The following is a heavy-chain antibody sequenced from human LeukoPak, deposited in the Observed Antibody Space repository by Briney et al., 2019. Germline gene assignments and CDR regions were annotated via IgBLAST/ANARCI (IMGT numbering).Heavy chain of an antibody. D-gene: IGHD3-22*01. CDR2: INPNSGGT. CDR3: ARGTYYYDSSGSLIIDY. J-gene: IGHJ4*02. Sequence: ASVKVSRKASGYTFTGYYMHWVRQAPGQGLEWMGWINPNSGGTNYAQKFQGRVTMTRDTSISTAYMELSRLRSDDTAVYYCARGTYYYDSSGSLIIDYWGRGTLVTVSS. CDR1: GYTFTGYY. V-gene: IGHV1-2*02.